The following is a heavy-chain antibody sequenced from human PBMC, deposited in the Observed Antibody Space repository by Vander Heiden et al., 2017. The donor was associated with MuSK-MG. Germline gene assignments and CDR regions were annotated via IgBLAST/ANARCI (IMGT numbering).Heavy chain of an antibody. CDR2: ISGSGGST. Sequence: VQLLESGGGLVQPGGSLRLSCSASGFTFRSYALSWVRQAPGKGLEWVSAISGSGGSTYYADSVKGRFTISRDNSKNTLYLQRNSLRAEDTAVYYCAKSGVVVGVAATFWFDPWGQGTLVTVSS. CDR1: GFTFRSYA. V-gene: IGHV3-23*01. D-gene: IGHD2-15*01. J-gene: IGHJ5*02. CDR3: AKSGVVVGVAATFWFDP.